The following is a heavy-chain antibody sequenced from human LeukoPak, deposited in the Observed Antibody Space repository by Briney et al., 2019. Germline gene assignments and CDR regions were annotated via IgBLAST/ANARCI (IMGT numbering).Heavy chain of an antibody. Sequence: SETLSLTCAVSGVSISSSEWWIWVRQPPGQGLEWIGEIHRDGRTRYNPSLKSRVTMSIDYSKNQFSLKVSSVTAADTVIYYCGKTDIYFNPIDYWGPGSLVTVSS. J-gene: IGHJ4*02. D-gene: IGHD3-9*01. CDR2: IHRDGRT. V-gene: IGHV4-4*02. CDR3: GKTDIYFNPIDY. CDR1: GVSISSSEW.